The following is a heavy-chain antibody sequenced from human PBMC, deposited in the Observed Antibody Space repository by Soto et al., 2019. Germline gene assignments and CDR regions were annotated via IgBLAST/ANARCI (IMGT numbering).Heavy chain of an antibody. CDR3: ARDRSTYGGGGTGEVKENWFDP. Sequence: SETLSLTCSVSGGSISHYYWSWIRQSPGKGLEWIGYAYYSGSTDYNPSLKSRVTMAVDTSKNQVSLKLNSVTTADTAVYYCARDRSTYGGGGTGEVKENWFDPWGPGTLVTVS. CDR2: AYYSGST. V-gene: IGHV4-59*01. CDR1: GGSISHYY. J-gene: IGHJ5*02. D-gene: IGHD2-8*01.